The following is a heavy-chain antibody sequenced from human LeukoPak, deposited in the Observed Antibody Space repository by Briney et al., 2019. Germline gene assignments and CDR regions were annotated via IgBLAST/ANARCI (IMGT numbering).Heavy chain of an antibody. CDR3: ARGTIFGVAANWVDP. Sequence: PSETLSLTCAISGGSISGYYWTWIRQPPGKGLEWIGYIYYSGSTNYNPSLKSRVIILVDTSKNQFSLQLSSVTAAATAVYYCARGTIFGVAANWVDPWGQGTLVTVSS. D-gene: IGHD3-3*01. CDR1: GGSISGYY. J-gene: IGHJ5*02. CDR2: IYYSGST. V-gene: IGHV4-59*01.